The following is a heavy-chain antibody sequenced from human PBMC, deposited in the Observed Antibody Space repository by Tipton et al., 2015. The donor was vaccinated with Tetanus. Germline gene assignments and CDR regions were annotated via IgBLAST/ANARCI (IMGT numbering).Heavy chain of an antibody. Sequence: VQLVQSGADLKKPGESLKISCQASGYNFSHYSIGWVRQKPGKGLEWMGIIYPGDSDTRYSPSFQGHVTISADRSNSTAYLQWSSLKASDTAMYYCARHRAGTFASWFDPWGQGTLVTVSS. CDR1: GYNFSHYS. J-gene: IGHJ5*02. V-gene: IGHV5-51*01. D-gene: IGHD2/OR15-2a*01. CDR2: IYPGDSDT. CDR3: ARHRAGTFASWFDP.